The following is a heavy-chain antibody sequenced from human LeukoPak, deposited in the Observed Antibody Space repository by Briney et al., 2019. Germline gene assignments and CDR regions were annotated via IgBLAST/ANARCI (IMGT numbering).Heavy chain of an antibody. D-gene: IGHD2-2*01. V-gene: IGHV5-51*01. CDR1: GYSFTSYW. CDR2: IYPGESDT. J-gene: IGHJ6*03. Sequence: GESLKISCKGSGYSFTSYWIGWVRQMPGKGLEWMGIIYPGESDTRYSPSFQGQVTISADKSISTAYLQWSSLKASDTAMYYCARQYCSSTSCYRHYYYYYMDVWGKGTTVTVSS. CDR3: ARQYCSSTSCYRHYYYYYMDV.